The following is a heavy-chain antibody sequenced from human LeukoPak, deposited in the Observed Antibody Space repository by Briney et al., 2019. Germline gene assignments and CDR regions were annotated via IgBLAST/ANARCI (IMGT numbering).Heavy chain of an antibody. D-gene: IGHD1-7*01. CDR1: SGSFSGYY. CDR3: ARGRYNWNYVPYYFDY. CDR2: INHSGST. V-gene: IGHV4-34*01. Sequence: PSETLSLTCAVYSGSFSGYYWSWIRQPPGKGLEWIGEINHSGSTNYNPSLKSRVTVSVDTSKNQFSLKLSSVTAADTAVYYCARGRYNWNYVPYYFDYWGQGTLVTVSS. J-gene: IGHJ4*02.